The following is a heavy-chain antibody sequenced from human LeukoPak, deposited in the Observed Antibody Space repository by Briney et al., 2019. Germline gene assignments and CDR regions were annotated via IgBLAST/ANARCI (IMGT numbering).Heavy chain of an antibody. CDR1: GGSFSGYY. CDR2: INHSGST. J-gene: IGHJ4*02. CDR3: ARHGASSGWHMFDY. D-gene: IGHD6-19*01. V-gene: IGHV4-34*01. Sequence: SETLSLTCAVYGGSFSGYYWSWIRQPPGKGLEWIGEINHSGSTNYNPSLKSRVTISVDTSKNQFSLKLSSVTAADTAVYYCARHGASSGWHMFDYWGQGTLVTVSS.